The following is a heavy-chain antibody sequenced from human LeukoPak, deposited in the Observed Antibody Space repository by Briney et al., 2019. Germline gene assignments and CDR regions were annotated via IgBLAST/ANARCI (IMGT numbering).Heavy chain of an antibody. D-gene: IGHD4-17*01. CDR3: ARAQNFGDLDY. J-gene: IGHJ4*02. Sequence: ASVKVSCKTSGYTFNTYALNWVRQAPGQGLEWTGWINTNTGSPTYAQGFTRRFVFSLDTSVRTAYLEISGLRAEDTAMYYCARAQNFGDLDYWGQGTLVTVSS. CDR1: GYTFNTYA. CDR2: INTNTGSP. V-gene: IGHV7-4-1*02.